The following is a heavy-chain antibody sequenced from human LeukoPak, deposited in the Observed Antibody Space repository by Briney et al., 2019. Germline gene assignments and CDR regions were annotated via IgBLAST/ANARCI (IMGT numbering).Heavy chain of an antibody. D-gene: IGHD4-17*01. CDR1: GYTLTELS. CDR3: ATTLNSYGDYSNWFDP. J-gene: IGHJ5*02. V-gene: IGHV1-24*01. Sequence: ASVKVSCKVSGYTLTELSMHWVRQAPGKGLEWMGGFDPEDGETIYAQKFQGRVTMTEDTSTDTAYMELSSLRSEDTAVYYCATTLNSYGDYSNWFDPWGQGTLVTVSS. CDR2: FDPEDGET.